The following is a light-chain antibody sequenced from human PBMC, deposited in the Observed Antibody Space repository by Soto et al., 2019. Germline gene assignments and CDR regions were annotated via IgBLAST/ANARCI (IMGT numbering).Light chain of an antibody. CDR1: QTISSW. V-gene: IGKV1-5*03. Sequence: DIQMTQSPSTLSGSVGDRVTITCRASQTISSWLAWYQQKPGKAPKLLIYKASTLKSGVPSRFSGSGSGTEFTLTISSLQPDDFATYYCQQSFSSGLSFGGGTKVDIK. J-gene: IGKJ4*01. CDR3: QQSFSSGLS. CDR2: KAS.